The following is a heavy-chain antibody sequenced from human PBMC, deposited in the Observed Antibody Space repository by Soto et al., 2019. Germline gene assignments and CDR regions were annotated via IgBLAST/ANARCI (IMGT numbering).Heavy chain of an antibody. J-gene: IGHJ5*02. CDR1: GYTFTSYA. Sequence: GGSVKVSCKASGYTFTSYAMHWVRQAPGQRLEWMGWINAGNGNTKYSQKFQGRVTITRDTSASTAYMELSSLRSEDTAVYYCARETCSGGSCYWFDPWGQGTLVTVSS. D-gene: IGHD2-15*01. CDR2: INAGNGNT. V-gene: IGHV1-3*01. CDR3: ARETCSGGSCYWFDP.